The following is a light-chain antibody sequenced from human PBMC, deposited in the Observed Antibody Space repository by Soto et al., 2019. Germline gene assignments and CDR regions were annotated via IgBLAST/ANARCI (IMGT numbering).Light chain of an antibody. CDR1: QSVSSY. CDR3: QQRSNWPRT. CDR2: DAC. V-gene: IGKV3-11*01. Sequence: ELVLTQSPATLSLSPGQIATLSGGASQSVSSYLAWYQKNPGQAPSLLIYDACNRATGIPARFSGSGSGTDFTLTIRSLEPDDFAVYSCQQRSNWPRTFGQGTKVDI. J-gene: IGKJ1*01.